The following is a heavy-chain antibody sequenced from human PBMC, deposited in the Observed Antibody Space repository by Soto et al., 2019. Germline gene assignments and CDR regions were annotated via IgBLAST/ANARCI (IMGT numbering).Heavy chain of an antibody. V-gene: IGHV3-33*01. CDR2: IWYDGSNK. CDR1: GFTFSSYG. D-gene: IGHD6-13*01. CDR3: ARARGDSSSWYGGYYYYGMDV. J-gene: IGHJ6*02. Sequence: GGSLRLSCAASGFTFSSYGMHWVRQAPGKGLEWVAVIWYDGSNKYYADSVKGRFTISRDNSKNTLYLQMNSLRAEDTAVYYCARARGDSSSWYGGYYYYGMDVWGQGTTVTVSS.